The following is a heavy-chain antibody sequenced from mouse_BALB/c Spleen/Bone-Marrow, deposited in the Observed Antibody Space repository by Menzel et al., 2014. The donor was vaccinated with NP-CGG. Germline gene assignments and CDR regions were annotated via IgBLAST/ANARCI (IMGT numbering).Heavy chain of an antibody. V-gene: IGHV3-2*02. Sequence: EVQVVESGPGLVKPFQSLSLTCTVTGYSITSDYAWNWIRQFPGNKLEWMGYISYIGSTSYNPSLKSRISFTRYTSKNQYFLQLNSVTAEDAATYYCARGGARATGWFAYWGQGTLVTVSA. CDR3: ARGGARATGWFAY. CDR2: ISYIGST. CDR1: GYSITSDYA. D-gene: IGHD3-1*01. J-gene: IGHJ3*01.